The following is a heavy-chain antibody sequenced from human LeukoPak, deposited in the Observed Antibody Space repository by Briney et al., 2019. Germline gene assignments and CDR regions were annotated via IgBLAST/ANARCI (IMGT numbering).Heavy chain of an antibody. CDR1: GFTFSRYS. V-gene: IGHV3-48*02. Sequence: GGSLRLSCAASGFTFSRYSMNWVRQAPGKGLEWVSYISSSSSTVYYADSLKGRFTISRDNAKNSLYLQMNRLRDEDTAVYYCARAQTYYGSGSYLYWGQGTLVTVSS. CDR2: ISSSSSTV. D-gene: IGHD3-10*01. J-gene: IGHJ4*02. CDR3: ARAQTYYGSGSYLY.